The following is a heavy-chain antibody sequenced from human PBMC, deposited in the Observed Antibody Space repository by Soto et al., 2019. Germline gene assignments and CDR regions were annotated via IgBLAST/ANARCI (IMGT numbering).Heavy chain of an antibody. CDR3: ARGGTFAYDTSGYSVY. V-gene: IGHV1-2*02. D-gene: IGHD3-22*01. J-gene: IGHJ4*02. Sequence: QVHLVQSGAEVKKPGASVKVSCKTSGYTFSAYYMHWVRQAPGQGLEWMGWINPKSGGTLYAQKFQGRVTTTRDTSISTAYMELSRLRSDDTAVYYCARGGTFAYDTSGYSVYWGQGTLVTVSS. CDR2: INPKSGGT. CDR1: GYTFSAYY.